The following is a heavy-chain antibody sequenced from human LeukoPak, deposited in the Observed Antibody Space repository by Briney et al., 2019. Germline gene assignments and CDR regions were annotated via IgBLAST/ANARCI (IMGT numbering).Heavy chain of an antibody. J-gene: IGHJ5*02. V-gene: IGHV4-59*01. CDR1: GGSISTYF. CDR3: ARDDYRGVTNFDP. CDR2: ISYTGNT. D-gene: IGHD3-10*01. Sequence: SETLSLTCTVSGGSISTYFWSWIRQPPGQGLEWIGYISYTGNTNYNPSLKSRVTISVDTSKNQFSLQLTSVTAADTAVYYCARDDYRGVTNFDPWGQGTLVTVSS.